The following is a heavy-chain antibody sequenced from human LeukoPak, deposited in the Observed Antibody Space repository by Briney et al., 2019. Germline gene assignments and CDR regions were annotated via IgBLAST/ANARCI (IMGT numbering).Heavy chain of an antibody. J-gene: IGHJ4*02. CDR1: GLVFGKYA. CDR3: AKGRCSGPGCDSFDY. D-gene: IGHD5-12*01. V-gene: IGHV3-23*01. Sequence: GGSLRLSCAASGLVFGKYAMAWVRQAPGKGLECVSIISDDSSFTYYLDSVKGRSTIFRDNSKNTLYLHMNSLKAEDTAVYYCAKGRCSGPGCDSFDYWGQGALVTVSS. CDR2: ISDDSSFT.